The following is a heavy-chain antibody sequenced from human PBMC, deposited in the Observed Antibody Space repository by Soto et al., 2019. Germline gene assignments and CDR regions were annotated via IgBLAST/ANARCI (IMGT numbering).Heavy chain of an antibody. CDR1: GDTFGTYA. Sequence: QVQLVQSGAELKKPGYSVKVPCTASGDTFGTYAISWVRQAPGQGLERMGAIIPVFDKLHDAQKCQGSVKISAGKSTDSAFLELICLRYEDTAVYYFARIRWTLSLQIPDSVCGQGIVVTVSS. V-gene: IGHV1-69*06. CDR3: ARIRWTLSLQIPDSV. J-gene: IGHJ4*02. CDR2: IIPVFDKL. D-gene: IGHD1-26*01.